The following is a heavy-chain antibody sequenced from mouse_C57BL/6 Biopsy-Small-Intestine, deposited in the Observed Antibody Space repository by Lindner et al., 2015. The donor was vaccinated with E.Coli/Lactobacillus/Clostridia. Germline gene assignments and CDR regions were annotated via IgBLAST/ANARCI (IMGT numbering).Heavy chain of an antibody. D-gene: IGHD2-3*01. J-gene: IGHJ3*01. V-gene: IGHV1-81*01. Sequence: LQESGAELARPGASVKLSCKASGYTFTSYDISWVKQRTGQGLEWIGKIYPRSGNTYYNEKFKGKATLTADKSSSTAYMQLCSLTSEDSAVYFCARREGYLYWGQGTLVTVSA. CDR3: ARREGYLY. CDR1: GYTFTSYD. CDR2: IYPRSGNT.